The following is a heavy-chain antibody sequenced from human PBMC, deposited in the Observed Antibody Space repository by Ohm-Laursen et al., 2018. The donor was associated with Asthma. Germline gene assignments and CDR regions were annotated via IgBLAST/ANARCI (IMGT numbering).Heavy chain of an antibody. CDR3: ARDWGATTINDAFDV. D-gene: IGHD1-26*01. CDR2: IYYTGST. CDR1: GDSFTSGGHY. Sequence: SQTLSLTCFVSGDSFTSGGHYWSWIRQLPGKGLEWVGYIYYTGSTYYNPSLKSRVTISVDTSKKQFSLRLTSVTAADTAVYYCARDWGATTINDAFDVWGQGTTVIVSS. V-gene: IGHV4-31*03. J-gene: IGHJ3*01.